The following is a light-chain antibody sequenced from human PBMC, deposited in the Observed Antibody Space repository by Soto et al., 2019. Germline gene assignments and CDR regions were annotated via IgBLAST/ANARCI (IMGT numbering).Light chain of an antibody. V-gene: IGKV1-39*01. J-gene: IGKJ3*01. CDR2: AAS. CDR3: QQSSSTPPFT. CDR1: QSISIY. Sequence: DIQMTQSPSSLSASVGDRVTITCRASQSISIYLNWYRQKPGKAPKLLIYAASSLQSGVPSRFSADGSGTDFTLTISSLQPEDVATYYCQQSSSTPPFTFGPGTKVDIK.